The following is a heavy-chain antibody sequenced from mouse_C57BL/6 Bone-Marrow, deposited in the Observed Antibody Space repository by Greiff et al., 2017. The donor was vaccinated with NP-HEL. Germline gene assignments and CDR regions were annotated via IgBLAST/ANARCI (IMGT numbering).Heavy chain of an antibody. CDR3: TIANWAWFAY. Sequence: EVMLVESGEGLVKPGGSLKLSCAASGFTFSSYAMSWVRQTPEKRLEWVAYISSGGDYIYYADTVKGRFTISRDNARNTLYLQMSSLKSEDTAMYYCTIANWAWFAYWGQGTLVTVSA. V-gene: IGHV5-9-1*02. CDR1: GFTFSSYA. D-gene: IGHD4-1*01. J-gene: IGHJ3*01. CDR2: ISSGGDYI.